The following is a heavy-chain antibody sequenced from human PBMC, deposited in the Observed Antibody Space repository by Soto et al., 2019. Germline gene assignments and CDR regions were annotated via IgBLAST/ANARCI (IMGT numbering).Heavy chain of an antibody. D-gene: IGHD3-3*01. V-gene: IGHV5-10-1*03. CDR2: VDPTDSYS. Sequence: EVQLVQSGAEVKKTGESLRISCKGSGYSFTNYWITWVRQMPGKGLEWLGRVDPTDSYSNYSPSFQGHVTISADKSISTAYLQLSSLKASDTAMYYCARDSYYTSVNYFTYYTYEMAVWGQGTTVTVSS. CDR1: GYSFTNYW. J-gene: IGHJ6*02. CDR3: ARDSYYTSVNYFTYYTYEMAV.